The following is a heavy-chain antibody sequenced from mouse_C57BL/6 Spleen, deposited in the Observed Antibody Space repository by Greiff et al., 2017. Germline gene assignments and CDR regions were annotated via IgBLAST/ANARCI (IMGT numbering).Heavy chain of an antibody. J-gene: IGHJ4*01. CDR2: ISYDGSN. CDR3: AREMTGNAMDY. Sequence: EVKLVESGPGLVKPSQSLSLTCSVTGYSITSGYYWNWIRQFPGNKLEWMGYISYDGSNNYNPSLKNRISITRDTSKNQFFLKLNSVTTEDTATYYCAREMTGNAMDYWGQGTSVTVSS. CDR1: GYSITSGYY. V-gene: IGHV3-6*01. D-gene: IGHD4-1*01.